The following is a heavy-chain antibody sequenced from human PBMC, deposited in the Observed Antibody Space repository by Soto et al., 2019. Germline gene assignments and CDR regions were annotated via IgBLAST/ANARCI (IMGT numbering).Heavy chain of an antibody. J-gene: IGHJ4*02. D-gene: IGHD6-19*01. CDR3: ARGGYSSGWLFDY. V-gene: IGHV3-21*01. CDR2: ISSSSSYI. CDR1: GFTFSSYS. Sequence: EVQLVESGGGLVKPGGSLRLSCAASGFTFSSYSMNWVRQAPGKGLEWVSSISSSSSYIYYADSVKGRFTISRDNAKNSLYLQMNSLRAEDTAVYYCARGGYSSGWLFDYWGQGTLATVSS.